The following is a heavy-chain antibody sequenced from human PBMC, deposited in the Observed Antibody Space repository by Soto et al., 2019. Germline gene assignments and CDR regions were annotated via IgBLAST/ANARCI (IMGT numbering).Heavy chain of an antibody. J-gene: IGHJ4*02. V-gene: IGHV3-9*01. CDR1: GFTFDDYA. CDR2: ISWNSGSI. D-gene: IGHD3-10*01. Sequence: EVQLVESGGGLVQPGRSLRLSCAASGFTFDDYAMHWVRQAPGKGLEWVSGISWNSGSIGYADSVKGRFTISRDNAKNSLYLQMNSLRAEDTALYYCAKDITTMVRGVITTYIYWGQGTLVTVSS. CDR3: AKDITTMVRGVITTYIY.